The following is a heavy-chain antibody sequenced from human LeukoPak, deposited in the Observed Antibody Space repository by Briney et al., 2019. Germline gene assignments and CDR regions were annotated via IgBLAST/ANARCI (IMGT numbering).Heavy chain of an antibody. J-gene: IGHJ4*02. CDR3: AKSSGRRLDY. Sequence: GGSLRLSCAASGFTFDDYAMHWARQAPGKGLEWVSLISGDGGNTYYADSVKGRFTISRDNSKNSLYLQMNSLRTEDTALYYCAKSSGRRLDYWGQGTLVTVSS. CDR1: GFTFDDYA. D-gene: IGHD3-10*01. CDR2: ISGDGGNT. V-gene: IGHV3-43*02.